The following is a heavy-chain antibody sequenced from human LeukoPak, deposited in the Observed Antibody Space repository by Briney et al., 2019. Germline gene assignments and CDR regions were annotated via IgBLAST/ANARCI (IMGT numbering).Heavy chain of an antibody. CDR3: ARRGIGYCSSTSCRLDY. CDR1: GGSISSGDYY. J-gene: IGHJ4*02. V-gene: IGHV4-30-4*08. CDR2: IYYSGST. Sequence: SETLSLTCTVSGGSISSGDYYWSWIRQPPGKGLEWIGYIYYSGSTYYNPSLESRVTIPVDTSKNQFSLKLSSVTAADTAVYYCARRGIGYCSSTSCRLDYWGQGTLVTVSS. D-gene: IGHD2-2*01.